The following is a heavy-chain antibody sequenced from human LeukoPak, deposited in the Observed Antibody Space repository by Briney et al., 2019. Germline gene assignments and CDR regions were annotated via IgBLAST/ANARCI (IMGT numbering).Heavy chain of an antibody. J-gene: IGHJ6*02. CDR2: ISYDGSNK. V-gene: IGHV3-30-3*01. CDR1: GFTLNSYA. Sequence: PGRSLRLSCAASGFTLNSYAMHWVRQAPGRGLEWVAVISYDGSNKYYADSVKGRFTISRDNSKNTLYLQMNSLRAEDTAVYYCARCRDYYYYYGMDVWGQGTTVTVSS. CDR3: ARCRDYYYYYGMDV.